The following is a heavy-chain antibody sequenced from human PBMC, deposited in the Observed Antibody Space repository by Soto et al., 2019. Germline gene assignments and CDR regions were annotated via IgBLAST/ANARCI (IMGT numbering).Heavy chain of an antibody. V-gene: IGHV3-23*01. CDR2: ISGSGGST. J-gene: IGHJ4*02. CDR3: ANWNDYDFWSGYYGFDY. CDR1: GFTFSSYA. Sequence: GGSLRLSCAASGFTFSSYAMSWVRQAPGKGLEWVSAISGSGGSTYYADSVKGRFTISRDNSKNTLYLQMNSLRAEDTAVYYCANWNDYDFWSGYYGFDYWGQGTLVTVSS. D-gene: IGHD3-3*01.